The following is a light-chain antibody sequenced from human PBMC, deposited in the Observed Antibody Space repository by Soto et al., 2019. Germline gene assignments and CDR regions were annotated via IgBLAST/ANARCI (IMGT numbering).Light chain of an antibody. CDR3: AAWDDRLNGVI. CDR2: YDD. Sequence: QSVLTQPPSVSEAPRQRVTISCSGSTSNIGNNAVSWYQQLPGKAPKLLIYYDDLLPSGVSDRFSGSKSATSASLAISGLQSEDEADYFCAAWDDRLNGVIFGGGTQLTVL. CDR1: TSNIGNNA. J-gene: IGLJ2*01. V-gene: IGLV1-36*01.